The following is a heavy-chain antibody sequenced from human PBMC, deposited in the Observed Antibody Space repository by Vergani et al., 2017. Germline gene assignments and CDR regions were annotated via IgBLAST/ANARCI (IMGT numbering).Heavy chain of an antibody. Sequence: QVQLQESGPGLVKPSQTLSLTCTVSGGSISSGRYYWSWIRQPAGKGLEWIGRIYTSGSTNYNPSLKSRVTMSVDTSKNQFSLKLSSVTAADTAVYYCARETYQQLETYYYYYYMDVWGKGTTVTVSS. CDR3: ARETYQQLETYYYYYYMDV. D-gene: IGHD6-13*01. CDR2: IYTSGST. CDR1: GGSISSGRYY. V-gene: IGHV4-61*02. J-gene: IGHJ6*03.